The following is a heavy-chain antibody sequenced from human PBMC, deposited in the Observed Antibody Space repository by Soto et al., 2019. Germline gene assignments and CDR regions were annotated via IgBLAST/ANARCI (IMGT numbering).Heavy chain of an antibody. D-gene: IGHD6-13*01. V-gene: IGHV3-23*01. J-gene: IGHJ4*02. Sequence: EVQLLESGGGLIQPGGSLRLSCAASGFSFSSCAMSRVRQAPGKGLEWVSVISGSGRSTDYADSVKGRFTMSRDNSKNMVFLQMNSLSAEDTAVYYCAKHTLFSDSWYEDYWGQGTLVTVSS. CDR2: ISGSGRST. CDR1: GFSFSSCA. CDR3: AKHTLFSDSWYEDY.